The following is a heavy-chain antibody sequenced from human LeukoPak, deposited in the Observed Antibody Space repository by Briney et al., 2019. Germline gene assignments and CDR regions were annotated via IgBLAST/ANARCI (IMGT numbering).Heavy chain of an antibody. Sequence: GECLKISCKGSGYSFTNYWIAWVRHMPAKGLEWMGIIYPGDPSIIYSPSFQCQVTSSADKSISTAYLQWSSLKASDTAMYYCARAPCELPRRFDYWGQGTLVTVSS. D-gene: IGHD5-24*01. CDR2: IYPGDPSI. J-gene: IGHJ4*02. CDR3: ARAPCELPRRFDY. V-gene: IGHV5-51*01. CDR1: GYSFTNYW.